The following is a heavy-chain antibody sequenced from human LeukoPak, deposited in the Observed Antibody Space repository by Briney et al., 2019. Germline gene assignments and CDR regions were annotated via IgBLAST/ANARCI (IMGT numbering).Heavy chain of an antibody. CDR1: GFTFRLYE. Sequence: PGGSLRLSCAASGFTFRLYEMNWVRQAPGKGLQWVSYISSSGTTIKYGDSVKGRFTISRDNARNSLYLQMSSLRVEDTAVYYCAREDQAASDYWGQGTLVTVS. CDR3: AREDQAASDY. J-gene: IGHJ4*02. CDR2: ISSSGTTI. V-gene: IGHV3-48*03.